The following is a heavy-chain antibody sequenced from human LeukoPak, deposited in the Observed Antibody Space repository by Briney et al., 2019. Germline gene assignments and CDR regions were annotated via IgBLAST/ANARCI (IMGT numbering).Heavy chain of an antibody. D-gene: IGHD3-10*01. CDR1: GYTFTGYY. J-gene: IGHJ3*02. Sequence: GASVKVSCKASGYTFTGYYMHWVRQAPGQGLEWMGWINPNSGDTNYAQKFQGRVTMTRDTSISTAFMELSRLRSDDTAVYYCARTYYFGSGNEAFDIWGQGTRVTVSS. V-gene: IGHV1-2*02. CDR3: ARTYYFGSGNEAFDI. CDR2: INPNSGDT.